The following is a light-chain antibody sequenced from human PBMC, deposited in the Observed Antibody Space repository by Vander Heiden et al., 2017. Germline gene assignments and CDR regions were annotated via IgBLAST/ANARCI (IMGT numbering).Light chain of an antibody. J-gene: IGKJ5*01. CDR1: QSVRNY. V-gene: IGKV3-11*01. CDR3: QQRSNWPIT. CDR2: DAS. Sequence: ELVLTQSPATLSLSPGERATLSCRASQSVRNYLAWYQQNPGQAPRLLIYDASSRATGIPARFSGSGSRTDFTLTISSLEPEDFAVYYCQQRSNWPITFGQGTRLEIK.